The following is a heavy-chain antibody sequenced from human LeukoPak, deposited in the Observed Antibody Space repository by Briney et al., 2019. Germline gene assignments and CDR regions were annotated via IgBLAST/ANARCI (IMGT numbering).Heavy chain of an antibody. D-gene: IGHD3-10*01. CDR2: INPSGGST. V-gene: IGHV1-46*01. J-gene: IGHJ4*02. Sequence: GASVKVSCKASGYTFTNYYMHWVRQAPGQGLEWMGIINPSGGSTSYAQKFQGRVTMTTDTSTSTAYMELRSLRSDDTAVYYCARESHVTREDYWGQGTLVTVSS. CDR3: ARESHVTREDY. CDR1: GYTFTNYY.